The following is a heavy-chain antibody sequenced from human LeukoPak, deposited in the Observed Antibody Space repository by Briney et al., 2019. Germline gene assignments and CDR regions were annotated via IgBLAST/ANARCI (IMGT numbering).Heavy chain of an antibody. Sequence: ASVKVSCKASGYTFTSYAMNWVRQAPGQGLEWMGWINTNTGNPTYAQGFTGRFVFSLDTSVSTAYLQISSLKAEDTAVYYCARWAGLRYFDWTKPGAFDIWGQGTMVTVSS. V-gene: IGHV7-4-1*02. J-gene: IGHJ3*02. CDR2: INTNTGNP. D-gene: IGHD3-9*01. CDR1: GYTFTSYA. CDR3: ARWAGLRYFDWTKPGAFDI.